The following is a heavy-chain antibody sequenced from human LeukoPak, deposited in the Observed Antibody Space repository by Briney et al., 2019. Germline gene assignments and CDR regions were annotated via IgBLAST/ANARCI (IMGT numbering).Heavy chain of an antibody. CDR1: GFTFSSYG. Sequence: GRSLRLSCAASGFTFSSYGMHWVRQAPGKGLEWAAVISYDGSNKYYADSVKGRFTISRDNSKNTLYLQMNSLRAEDTAVYYCAKDRRYFDWLYAGDYFDYWGQGTLVTVSS. CDR2: ISYDGSNK. CDR3: AKDRRYFDWLYAGDYFDY. D-gene: IGHD3-9*01. V-gene: IGHV3-30*18. J-gene: IGHJ4*02.